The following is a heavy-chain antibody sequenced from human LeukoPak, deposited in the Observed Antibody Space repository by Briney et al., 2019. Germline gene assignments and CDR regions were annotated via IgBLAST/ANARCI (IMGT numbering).Heavy chain of an antibody. V-gene: IGHV3-21*01. D-gene: IGHD6-19*01. CDR3: ARDSDSSGWYPLGY. CDR1: GFTFSSYS. J-gene: IGHJ4*02. Sequence: GSLRLSCAASGFTFSSYSMNWVRQAPGKGLEWVSSISSSSSYIYYADSVKGRFTISRDNAKNSLYLQMNSLRAEDTAVYYCARDSDSSGWYPLGYWGQGTLVTVSS. CDR2: ISSSSSYI.